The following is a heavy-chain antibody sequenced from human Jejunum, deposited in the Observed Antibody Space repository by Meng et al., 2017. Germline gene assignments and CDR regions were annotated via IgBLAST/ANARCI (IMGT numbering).Heavy chain of an antibody. D-gene: IGHD3-16*01. V-gene: IGHV3-23*04. Sequence: EAQLVGSGGGLVKPGGSRRLSCAASGCTFSNAAMSWVRQAPGKGLEWVSVISGSDGRTYYADSVRGRFTISRDTSKNTLYLQMISLRAEDTAVYYCAKLTSLWGQGTLVTVSS. CDR3: AKLTSL. J-gene: IGHJ4*02. CDR2: ISGSDGRT. CDR1: GCTFSNAA.